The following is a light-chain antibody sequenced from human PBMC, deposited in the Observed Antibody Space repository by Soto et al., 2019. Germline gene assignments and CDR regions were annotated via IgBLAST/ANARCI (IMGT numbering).Light chain of an antibody. Sequence: DIPMTQSPSTLSASVGDRVTITCRASQSVSRWLAWYQRKPGKAPKLLTYEASSLENGVPSRFSGSGLGTEFTLTISSLQPDDFATYFCQQYHRFYSFGQGTKVEIK. CDR3: QQYHRFYS. CDR1: QSVSRW. V-gene: IGKV1-5*01. CDR2: EAS. J-gene: IGKJ2*01.